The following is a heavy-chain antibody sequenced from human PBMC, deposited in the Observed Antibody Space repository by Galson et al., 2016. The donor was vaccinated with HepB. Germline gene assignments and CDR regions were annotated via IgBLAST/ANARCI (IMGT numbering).Heavy chain of an antibody. J-gene: IGHJ5*02. CDR1: GFTFSSYA. CDR3: AKMGGFCVSATCTRSDR. V-gene: IGHV3-23*01. CDR2: IIWSGGRT. Sequence: SLRLSCAASGFTFSSYAMTWVRQAPGQGLEWVSAIIWSGGRTYYADSVKGRFTISRDNSKNTLYLQMNSLRAEDTAVYYCAKMGGFCVSATCTRSDRWGQGTLVTVSS. D-gene: IGHD1-26*01.